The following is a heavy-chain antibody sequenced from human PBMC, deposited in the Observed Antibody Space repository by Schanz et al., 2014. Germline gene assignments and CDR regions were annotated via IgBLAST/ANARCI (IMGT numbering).Heavy chain of an antibody. V-gene: IGHV3-23*04. J-gene: IGHJ4*02. CDR1: GFTLRAYT. Sequence: EVQLEESGGGLVQPGESLRLSCEASGFTLRAYTMNWVRQAPGKGLEWVSAISGSGETTYYADSVKGRFTISRDNSKNALYLQMSSLRAEDTAVYYCATENWWTVEKWGQGALVTVSS. CDR3: ATENWWTVEK. CDR2: ISGSGETT. D-gene: IGHD2-15*01.